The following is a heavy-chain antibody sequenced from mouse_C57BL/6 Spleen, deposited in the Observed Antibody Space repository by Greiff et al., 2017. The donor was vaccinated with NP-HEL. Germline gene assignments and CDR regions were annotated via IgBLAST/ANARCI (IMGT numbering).Heavy chain of an antibody. D-gene: IGHD1-1*01. CDR2: IHPSDSDT. J-gene: IGHJ3*01. CDR1: GYTFTSYW. V-gene: IGHV1-74*01. CDR3: AIWDYYGWFAY. Sequence: QVQLKQPGAELVKPGASVKVSCKASGYTFTSYWMHWVKQRPGQGLEWIGRIHPSDSDTNYNQKFKGKATLTVDKSSSTAYMQLSSLTSEDSAVYYCAIWDYYGWFAYWGQGTLVTVSA.